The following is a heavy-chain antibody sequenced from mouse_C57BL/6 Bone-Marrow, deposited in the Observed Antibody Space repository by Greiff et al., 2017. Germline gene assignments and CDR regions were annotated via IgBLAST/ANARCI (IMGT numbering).Heavy chain of an antibody. Sequence: QVQLQQPGAELVKPGASVKLSCKASGYTFTSYWMQWVKQRPGQGLEWIGEIDPSDSYTNYNQKFKGKATLTVDTSSSTAYMQLSSLTSEDSAVYYGARGLRRRGAWFAYWGQGTLVTVSA. CDR1: GYTFTSYW. D-gene: IGHD2-2*01. CDR3: ARGLRRRGAWFAY. J-gene: IGHJ3*01. V-gene: IGHV1-50*01. CDR2: IDPSDSYT.